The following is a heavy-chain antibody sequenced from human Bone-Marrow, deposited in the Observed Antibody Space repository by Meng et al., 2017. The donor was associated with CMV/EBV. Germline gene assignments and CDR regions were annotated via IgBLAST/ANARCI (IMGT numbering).Heavy chain of an antibody. CDR2: IIPIFGTA. CDR1: GGTFSSYA. J-gene: IGHJ6*02. Sequence: SVKVSCKASGGTFSSYAISWVRQAPGQGLEWMGGIIPIFGTANYAQKFQGRVTITTDESTSTAYMELSSLRSEDTAVYYCARGAVCSSTSCYLGGVSVFYYYYGMDVWVQGTTVTVSS. V-gene: IGHV1-69*05. CDR3: ARGAVCSSTSCYLGGVSVFYYYYGMDV. D-gene: IGHD2-2*01.